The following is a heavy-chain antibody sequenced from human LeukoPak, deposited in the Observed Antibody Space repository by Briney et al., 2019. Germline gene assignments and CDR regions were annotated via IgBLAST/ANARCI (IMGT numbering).Heavy chain of an antibody. J-gene: IGHJ4*02. CDR3: ARRYSGSYFPRYYFDY. Sequence: PSETLSLTCTVSGGSISSSSYYWGWIRQPPGKGLEWIGSIYYSGSTYYNPSLKSRVTISVDTSKNQSSLKLSSVTAADTAVYYCARRYSGSYFPRYYFDYWGQGTLVTVSS. D-gene: IGHD1-26*01. V-gene: IGHV4-39*07. CDR1: GGSISSSSYY. CDR2: IYYSGST.